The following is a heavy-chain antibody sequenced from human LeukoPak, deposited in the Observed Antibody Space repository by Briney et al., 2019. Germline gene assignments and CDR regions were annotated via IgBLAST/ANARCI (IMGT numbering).Heavy chain of an antibody. Sequence: SEILSLTCTVSGGPMSSYYWTWIRQPAGKGLEWIGRMYTSGSTKYNPSLKSRVTMSIDTSKKQFSLRLHSVTAADTAVYYCATYDQQLAFDNWGQGTLVTVSS. J-gene: IGHJ4*02. CDR2: MYTSGST. CDR3: ATYDQQLAFDN. CDR1: GGPMSSYY. D-gene: IGHD6-13*01. V-gene: IGHV4-4*07.